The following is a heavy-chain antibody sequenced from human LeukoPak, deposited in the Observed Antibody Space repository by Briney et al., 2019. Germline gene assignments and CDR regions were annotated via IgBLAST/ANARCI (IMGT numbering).Heavy chain of an antibody. CDR1: GYSFTTYD. CDR3: TRKGSNTLTPFDL. CDR2: MNPVSGNT. J-gene: IGHJ4*02. V-gene: IGHV1-8*01. D-gene: IGHD2-15*01. Sequence: ASVKVSCKASGYSFTTYDINWVRQATGQGLEWMGWMNPVSGNTGYAQKFQGRVAMTRSTSTGTAYMELYSLTSEDTAVYFCTRKGSNTLTPFDLWGQGTLVTVPS.